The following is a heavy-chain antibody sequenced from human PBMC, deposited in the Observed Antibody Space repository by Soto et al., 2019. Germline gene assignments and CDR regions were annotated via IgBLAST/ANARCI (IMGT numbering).Heavy chain of an antibody. CDR3: ASGPSVVVTATRGSAFDI. CDR2: ISSSGSTI. J-gene: IGHJ3*02. V-gene: IGHV3-48*03. Sequence: GGSLRLSCAASGFTFSSYEMNWVRQAPGKGLERGSYISSSGSTIYYADSVKGRFTISIDNAKNSLYLQMNSLRAEDTAVYYCASGPSVVVTATRGSAFDIWGQGTMVTVSS. D-gene: IGHD2-21*02. CDR1: GFTFSSYE.